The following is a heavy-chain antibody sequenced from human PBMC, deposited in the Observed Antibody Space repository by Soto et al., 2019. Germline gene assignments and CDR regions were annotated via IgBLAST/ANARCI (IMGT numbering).Heavy chain of an antibody. J-gene: IGHJ6*02. V-gene: IGHV4-59*01. CDR1: GGSISSDY. CDR2: ISYSGTT. CDR3: ARGGGTGYNGLDV. D-gene: IGHD6-25*01. Sequence: SETLSLTCTVSGGSISSDYWSWIRQAPGTGLEWIGYISYSGTTNYNSSLKRRVTISIDTSKNQFSLKLSSVTAADTAVYYCARGGGTGYNGLDVWGQGTTVTVSS.